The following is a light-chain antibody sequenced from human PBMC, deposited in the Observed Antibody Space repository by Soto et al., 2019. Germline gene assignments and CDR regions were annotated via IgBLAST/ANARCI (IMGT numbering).Light chain of an antibody. Sequence: DIQMTQSPSTLPASVGDRVTITCRASQTISSWLAWYQQKPGKAPDLPIYDASRVAGGVPSRFTGNGSAAAFTLTIGSLQPDDFATYFCQQYYNYSTFGQGTKVDIK. CDR2: DAS. J-gene: IGKJ1*01. CDR1: QTISSW. CDR3: QQYYNYST. V-gene: IGKV1-5*01.